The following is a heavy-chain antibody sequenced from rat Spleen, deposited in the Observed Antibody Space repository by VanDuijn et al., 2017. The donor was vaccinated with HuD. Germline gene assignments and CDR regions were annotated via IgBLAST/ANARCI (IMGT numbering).Heavy chain of an antibody. D-gene: IGHD1-1*01. J-gene: IGHJ3*01. CDR3: ARSDGVHYYLPFAD. Sequence: EVQLVESGGGLVQPGRSLKLSCAASGFTFRNYDMAWVRQAPKKGLEWVASIRYEGSRTYYGDSVKGRFTISRDNAKSTLYLQVNSVSSEDTATYYCARSDGVHYYLPFADWGQGTLVTASS. CDR1: GFTFRNYD. CDR2: IRYEGSRT. V-gene: IGHV5-22*01.